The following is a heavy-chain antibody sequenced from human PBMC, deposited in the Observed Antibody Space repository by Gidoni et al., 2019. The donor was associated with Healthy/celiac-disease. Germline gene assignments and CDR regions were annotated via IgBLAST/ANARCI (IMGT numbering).Heavy chain of an antibody. D-gene: IGHD3-22*01. CDR1: GGSISSSSYY. CDR2: IYYCGST. J-gene: IGHJ4*02. V-gene: IGHV4-39*01. CDR3: ARQSPGYYDSSGYFNY. Sequence: QLPLQESGPGLVKPSETLSLTCTVSGGSISSSSYYWGWIRQPPGKGLEWIGSIYYCGSTYYNPSLKSRVTISVDTSKNQFSLKLSSVTAADTAVYYCARQSPGYYDSSGYFNYWGQGTLVTVSS.